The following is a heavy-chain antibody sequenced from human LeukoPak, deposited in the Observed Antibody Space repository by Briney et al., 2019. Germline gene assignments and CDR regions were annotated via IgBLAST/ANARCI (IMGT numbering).Heavy chain of an antibody. V-gene: IGHV4-30-4*01. D-gene: IGHD2-2*01. Sequence: SETLSLTCTVSGGSITSGNYYWSWIRQPPGKGLEWIGYIYYSGTTYYSPSLKSRLTISVDTSKNQFSLKLSSVTAADTAVYYCARYHCTTISCGFDPWGQGTLVTVPS. CDR3: ARYHCTTISCGFDP. CDR1: GGSITSGNYY. CDR2: IYYSGTT. J-gene: IGHJ5*02.